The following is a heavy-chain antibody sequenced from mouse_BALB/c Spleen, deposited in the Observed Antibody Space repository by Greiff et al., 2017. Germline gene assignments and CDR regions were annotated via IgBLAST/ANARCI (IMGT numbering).Heavy chain of an antibody. CDR2: ISSGGSYT. Sequence: EVQRVESGGDLVKPGGSLKLSCAASGFTFSSYGMSWVRQTPDKRLEWVATISSGGSYTYYPDSVKGRFTISRDNAKNTLYLQMSSLKSEDTAMYYCARRGDYDAVAYWGQGTLVTVSA. V-gene: IGHV5-6*01. D-gene: IGHD2-4*01. J-gene: IGHJ3*01. CDR3: ARRGDYDAVAY. CDR1: GFTFSSYG.